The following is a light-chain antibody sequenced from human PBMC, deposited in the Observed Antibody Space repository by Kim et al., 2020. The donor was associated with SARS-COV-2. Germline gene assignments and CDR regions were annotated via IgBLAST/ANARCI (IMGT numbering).Light chain of an antibody. J-gene: IGLJ3*02. CDR1: RNDIGNHNR. Sequence: QSALTQPPSVSGSPGQSVTISCSGTRNDIGNHNRVSWYQQTPGTPPKVIIYEVTNRPSGVPDRFSGSKSGNTASLTISGLQTDDEAVHYCGSFSNRNPNWLFGGGTQLTVL. V-gene: IGLV2-18*02. CDR3: GSFSNRNPNWL. CDR2: EVT.